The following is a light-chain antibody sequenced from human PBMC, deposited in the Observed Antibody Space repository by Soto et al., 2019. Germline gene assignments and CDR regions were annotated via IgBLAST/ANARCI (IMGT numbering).Light chain of an antibody. V-gene: IGKV3-20*01. CDR2: GAS. CDR1: QSVTSSY. J-gene: IGKJ1*01. CDR3: QQYGGASET. Sequence: EIVLTQSPGTLSLSPGDRATLSCRASQSVTSSYLAWYQQKPGQAPRLLIYGASSRATDIPDRFSGSGSGTDFTLISSRLEPEDFGVYYCQQYGGASETFGQGTKVEI.